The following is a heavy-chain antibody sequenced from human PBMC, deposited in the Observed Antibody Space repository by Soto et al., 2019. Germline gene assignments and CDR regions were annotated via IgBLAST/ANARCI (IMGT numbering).Heavy chain of an antibody. D-gene: IGHD6-13*01. CDR1: GFTFSSYA. Sequence: GGSLRLSCAASGFTFSSYAMSWVRQAPGKGLEWVSAISGSGGSTYYADSVKGRFTISRDNSKNTLYLQMNSLRAEDTAVYYCAKGRLGYSSSWSYYYYGMDVWGQGTTVTVSS. V-gene: IGHV3-23*01. CDR3: AKGRLGYSSSWSYYYYGMDV. CDR2: ISGSGGST. J-gene: IGHJ6*02.